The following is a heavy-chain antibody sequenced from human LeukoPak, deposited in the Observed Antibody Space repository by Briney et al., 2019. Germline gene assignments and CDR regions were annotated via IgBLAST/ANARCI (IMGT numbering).Heavy chain of an antibody. CDR1: GFTFSSYA. Sequence: GGSVRLSCAASGFTFSSYAMSWVRQAPGKGLEWVSAISGSGGSTYFADSVKGRFTISRDNSKNTLYLQMNSLRAEDTAVYYCAKTSGYRRFDPWGQGTLVTLSS. V-gene: IGHV3-23*01. D-gene: IGHD5-12*01. CDR3: AKTSGYRRFDP. J-gene: IGHJ5*02. CDR2: ISGSGGST.